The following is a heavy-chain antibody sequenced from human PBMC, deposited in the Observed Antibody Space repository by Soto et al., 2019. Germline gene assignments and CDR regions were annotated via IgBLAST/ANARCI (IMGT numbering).Heavy chain of an antibody. CDR3: ARSSGDIVVVPAAMALFDY. V-gene: IGHV1-18*01. Sequence: QVQLVQSGAEVKKPGASVKVSCKASGYTFTSYGISWVRQAPGQGLEWMGWISAYNGNTNYAQKLQGRVTMTTDTPTSTAYMELRSLRSDDTAVYYCARSSGDIVVVPAAMALFDYWGQGTLVTVSS. D-gene: IGHD2-2*01. J-gene: IGHJ4*02. CDR1: GYTFTSYG. CDR2: ISAYNGNT.